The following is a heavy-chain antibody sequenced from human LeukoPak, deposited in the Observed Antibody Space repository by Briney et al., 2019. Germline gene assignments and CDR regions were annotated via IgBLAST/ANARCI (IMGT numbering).Heavy chain of an antibody. CDR1: GGSINSYY. CDR2: IYSSGST. Sequence: PSETLSLTCTVSGGSINSYYWSWIRQPAGKGLEWIGRIYSSGSTDYNPSLKSRVTMSVDTSKSQFSLKLSSVTAADTAVYYCARDSPYYGSGSYLPWGQGTLVTVSS. V-gene: IGHV4-4*07. J-gene: IGHJ4*02. CDR3: ARDSPYYGSGSYLP. D-gene: IGHD3-10*01.